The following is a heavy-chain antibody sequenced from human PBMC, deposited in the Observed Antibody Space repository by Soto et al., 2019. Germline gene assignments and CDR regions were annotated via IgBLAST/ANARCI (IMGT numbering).Heavy chain of an antibody. CDR3: AREKWGSGSRWLDP. Sequence: ASVKVSCKASGYTYISYSMHWVRQAPGQRLEWMGWINVGNGNTKYSQNFQGRVTINRDTSASTAYMELSSLTSEDTAVYYCAREKWGSGSRWLDPWGQGTLVT. CDR2: INVGNGNT. J-gene: IGHJ5*02. V-gene: IGHV1-3*01. CDR1: GYTYISYS. D-gene: IGHD6-19*01.